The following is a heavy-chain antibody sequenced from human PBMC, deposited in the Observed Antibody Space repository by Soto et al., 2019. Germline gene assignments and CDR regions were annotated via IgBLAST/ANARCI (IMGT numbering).Heavy chain of an antibody. Sequence: SETLSLTCAVYGGSFSGYYWSWIRQPPGKGLEWIGEINHSGSTNYNPSLKSRVTISVDTSKNQFSLRLSSVTAADTAVYYCARGARVRLRFLEWYTDGGYYYYGMDVWGQGTTVTVSS. D-gene: IGHD3-3*01. CDR1: GGSFSGYY. V-gene: IGHV4-34*01. J-gene: IGHJ6*02. CDR3: ARGARVRLRFLEWYTDGGYYYYGMDV. CDR2: INHSGST.